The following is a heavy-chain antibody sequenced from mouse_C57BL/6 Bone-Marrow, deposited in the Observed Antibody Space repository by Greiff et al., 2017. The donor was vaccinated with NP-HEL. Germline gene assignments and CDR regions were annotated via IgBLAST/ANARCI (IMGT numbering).Heavy chain of an antibody. CDR1: GYTFTSYW. CDR3: ARCVYLLGAMDY. V-gene: IGHV1-50*01. CDR2: IDPSDSYT. J-gene: IGHJ4*01. Sequence: QVQLQQPGAELVKPGASVKLSCKASGYTFTSYWMQWVKQRPGQGLEWIGEIDPSDSYTNYNQKFKGKATLTVDKSSSTAYMQLSSLTSEDSAVYYCARCVYLLGAMDYWGQGTSVTVSS. D-gene: IGHD1-1*01.